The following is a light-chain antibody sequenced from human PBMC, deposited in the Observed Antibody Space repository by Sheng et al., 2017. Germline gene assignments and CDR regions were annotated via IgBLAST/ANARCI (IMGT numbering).Light chain of an antibody. CDR1: QSVKSH. CDR2: GAS. J-gene: IGKJ2*01. CDR3: QQHDNWPPIT. Sequence: EVVMTQSPATLSVSPGESLTLSCWASQSVKSHVAWYQQKPGQAPRLLFFGASGRATGVPARFSASGSGTFFTLTITSLQPEDSAIYYCQQHDNWPPITFGRGTIVEI. V-gene: IGKV3-15*01.